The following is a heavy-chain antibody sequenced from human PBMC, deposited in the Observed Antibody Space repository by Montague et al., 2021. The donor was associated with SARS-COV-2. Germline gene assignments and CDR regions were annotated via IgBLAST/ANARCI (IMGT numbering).Heavy chain of an antibody. J-gene: IGHJ5*02. V-gene: IGHV4-39*01. CDR2: IYYSGST. CDR1: GGSVGSSHYY. Sequence: SETLSLTCTVSGGSVGSSHYYWAWIRQPPGKGLEWIGTIYYSGSTCYNPSPRSRVTIDVDASTNQLSLKLHSATAADTAVYFCARGLYNWNYEHWFDTWGQGTLVTVSS. D-gene: IGHD1-7*01. CDR3: ARGLYNWNYEHWFDT.